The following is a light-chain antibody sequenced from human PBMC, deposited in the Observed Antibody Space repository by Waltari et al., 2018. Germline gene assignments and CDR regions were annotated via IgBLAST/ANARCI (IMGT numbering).Light chain of an antibody. CDR3: AAWFDSLNGWV. V-gene: IGLV1-44*01. Sequence: QSLVTQSPSVSGTPGQTVTIPSPAIVSRIGSLGLTWSPQFPGTAPKLLLYHINVRPSGVPDRFSGSKSGTSATLTISGLQSEDEADYYCAAWFDSLNGWVFGGGTKVTVL. CDR1: VSRIGSLG. CDR2: HIN. J-gene: IGLJ3*02.